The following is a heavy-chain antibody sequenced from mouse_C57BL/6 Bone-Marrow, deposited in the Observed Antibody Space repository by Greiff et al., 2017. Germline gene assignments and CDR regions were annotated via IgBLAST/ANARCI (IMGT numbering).Heavy chain of an antibody. CDR3: ARGYDYDYAMDY. V-gene: IGHV1-39*01. CDR1: GYSFTDYN. Sequence: EVHLVESGPELVKPGASVKISCKASGYSFTDYNMNWVKQSNGKSLEWIGVINPNYGTTSYNQKFKGKATLTVDQSSSTAYMQLNSLTSEDAAVYYCARGYDYDYAMDYWGQGTSVTVSS. J-gene: IGHJ4*01. D-gene: IGHD2-4*01. CDR2: INPNYGTT.